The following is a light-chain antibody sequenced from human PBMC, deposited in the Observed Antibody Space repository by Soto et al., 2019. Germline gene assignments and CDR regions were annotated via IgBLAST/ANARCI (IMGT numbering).Light chain of an antibody. CDR1: QNASDS. V-gene: IGKV3D-15*01. J-gene: IGKJ1*01. Sequence: VMTQSPATLSASPGDSVALSCKSSQNASDSLAWYQQKPGQAPRLLIYDSSARASDVPVRFSGGGTGAEFTLTISNLQTEDFAVYICQQYYKRPPWTFGQGTKVDIK. CDR3: QQYYKRPPWT. CDR2: DSS.